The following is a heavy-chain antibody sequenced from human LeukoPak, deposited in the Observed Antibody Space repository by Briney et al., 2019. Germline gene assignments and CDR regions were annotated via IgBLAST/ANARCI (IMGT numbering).Heavy chain of an antibody. V-gene: IGHV3-15*01. CDR2: IKSKTDGGTT. J-gene: IGHJ4*02. CDR3: TTDRWYSSSFY. Sequence: GGPLRLSCAASGFTFSNAWMSWVRQAPGKGLEWVGRIKSKTDGGTTDYAAPVKGRFTISRDDSKNTLYLQMNSLKTEDTAVYYCTTDRWYSSSFYWGQGTLVTVSS. CDR1: GFTFSNAW. D-gene: IGHD6-6*01.